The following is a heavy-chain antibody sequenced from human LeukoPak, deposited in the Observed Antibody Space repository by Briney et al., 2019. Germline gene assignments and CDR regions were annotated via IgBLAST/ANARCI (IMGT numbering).Heavy chain of an antibody. V-gene: IGHV1-2*02. J-gene: IGHJ6*03. CDR2: ISPNSGGT. D-gene: IGHD6-19*01. CDR1: EYTFTGYY. Sequence: ASVKVSCKTSEYTFTGYYMHWVRQARGQGLEWMGWISPNSGGTNYAQKFQGRVTMTRDTSISTAYMELSRLRSDDTAVYYCARDGWYISYMDVWGKGTTVTVSS. CDR3: ARDGWYISYMDV.